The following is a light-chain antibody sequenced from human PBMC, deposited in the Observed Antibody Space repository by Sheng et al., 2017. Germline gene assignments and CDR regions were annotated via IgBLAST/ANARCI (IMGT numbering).Light chain of an antibody. CDR3: MQTLLTWT. J-gene: IGKJ1*01. Sequence: EIVLTQSPGTLSLSPGERATLSCRASQSVSSSYLAWYQQKPGQAPRLLIYGASSRATGIPDRFSGSGSGTDFTLKISRVEAEDVGVYYCMQTLLTWTFGQGTKVEIK. CDR2: GAS. CDR1: QSVSSSY. V-gene: IGKV3-20*01.